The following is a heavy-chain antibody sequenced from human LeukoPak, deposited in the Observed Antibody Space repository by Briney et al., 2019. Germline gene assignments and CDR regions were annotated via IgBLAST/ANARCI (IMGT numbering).Heavy chain of an antibody. V-gene: IGHV1-8*03. J-gene: IGHJ6*03. CDR2: MNPNSGNT. CDR1: GYTFTSYD. Sequence: ASVKVSCKASGYTFTSYDINWVRQATGQGLEWMGWMNPNSGNTGYAQKFQGRVTITRNTSISTAYMELSSLRSEDTAVYYCARVQAGRSPGSYFYYYYYYMDVWGKGTTVTVSS. CDR3: ARVQAGRSPGSYFYYYYYYMDV. D-gene: IGHD3-10*01.